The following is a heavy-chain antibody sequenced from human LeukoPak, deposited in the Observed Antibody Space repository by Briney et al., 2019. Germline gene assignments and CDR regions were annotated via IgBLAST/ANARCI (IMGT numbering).Heavy chain of an antibody. CDR3: ARDREWLPTGWFDP. CDR1: GFTFSSYS. J-gene: IGHJ5*02. Sequence: GGSLRLSCAASGFTFSSYSMNWVRQAPGKGLKWVSSISSSSSYIYYADSVKGRFTISRDNAKNSLFLQMNSLRAEDTAVYYCARDREWLPTGWFDPWGQGTLVTVSS. CDR2: ISSSSSYI. D-gene: IGHD3-3*01. V-gene: IGHV3-21*01.